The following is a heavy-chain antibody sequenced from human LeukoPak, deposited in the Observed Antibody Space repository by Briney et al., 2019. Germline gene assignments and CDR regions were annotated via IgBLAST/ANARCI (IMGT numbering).Heavy chain of an antibody. V-gene: IGHV4-34*01. Sequence: SETLSLTCAVYGGSFSGYYWSWIRQPPGKWLEWIGEINHSGSTNYNPSLKSRVTISVDTSKNQFSLKLRSVTAADTAVYYCARMTYYDFWSGYSYYMDVWGKGTTVTVSS. CDR1: GGSFSGYY. CDR2: INHSGST. CDR3: ARMTYYDFWSGYSYYMDV. D-gene: IGHD3-3*01. J-gene: IGHJ6*03.